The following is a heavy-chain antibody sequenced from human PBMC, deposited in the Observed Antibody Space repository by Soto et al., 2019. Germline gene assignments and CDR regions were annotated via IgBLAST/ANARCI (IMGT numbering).Heavy chain of an antibody. CDR1: GFTFKTYG. J-gene: IGHJ6*02. D-gene: IGHD3-16*01. Sequence: GGSLRLSCAASGFTFKTYGMHWVRQAPGKGLEWLTVISYDGYKKFYADSVKGRFTISRDNSKNILYLQMNSLRAEDTAVYYCAKDAFDDYDWNLYGMDVWGQGTTVTVSS. CDR3: AKDAFDDYDWNLYGMDV. V-gene: IGHV3-30*18. CDR2: ISYDGYKK.